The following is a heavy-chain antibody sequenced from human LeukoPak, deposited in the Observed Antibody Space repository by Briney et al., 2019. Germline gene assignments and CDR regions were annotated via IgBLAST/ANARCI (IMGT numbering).Heavy chain of an antibody. V-gene: IGHV3-21*01. J-gene: IGHJ4*02. D-gene: IGHD5-18*01. CDR3: ARVRGYSYGGVDY. CDR2: ISSSSSYI. CDR1: GFTFSSYS. Sequence: PGGSLRLSCAASGFTFSSYSMNWVRQAPGKGLEWVSSISSSSSYIYYADSVKGRFTISRDNAKNSLYLQMNSLRAEDTAVYYCARVRGYSYGGVDYWGQVTLVTVSS.